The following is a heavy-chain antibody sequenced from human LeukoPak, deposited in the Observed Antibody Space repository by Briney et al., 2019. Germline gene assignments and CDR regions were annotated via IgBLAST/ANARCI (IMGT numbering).Heavy chain of an antibody. Sequence: PGRSLRLSSAASGFTFSTYGMHWFRQAPGKGLEWITLIPYDGSNKYYADSVKGRFTISRDNSKNTLYLQMNSLRAEDTAVYYCARYYGSGRGYYGLDVWGQGTTVTVFS. CDR2: IPYDGSNK. J-gene: IGHJ6*02. CDR1: GFTFSTYG. V-gene: IGHV3-30*03. CDR3: ARYYGSGRGYYGLDV. D-gene: IGHD3-10*01.